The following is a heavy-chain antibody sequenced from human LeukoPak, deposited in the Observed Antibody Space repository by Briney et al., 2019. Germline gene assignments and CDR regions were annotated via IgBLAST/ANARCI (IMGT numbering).Heavy chain of an antibody. V-gene: IGHV1-69*06. CDR1: GGTFSSYA. J-gene: IGHJ4*02. CDR3: AAGGTSFEPFFDC. D-gene: IGHD4-23*01. CDR2: IIPIFGTA. Sequence: SVKVSCKASGGTFSSYAISWVRQAPGQGLEWMGRIIPIFGTANYAQKFQGRVTITADKSTSTAYMELSSLRSEDTAVYYCAAGGTSFEPFFDCWGQGTLVTVSS.